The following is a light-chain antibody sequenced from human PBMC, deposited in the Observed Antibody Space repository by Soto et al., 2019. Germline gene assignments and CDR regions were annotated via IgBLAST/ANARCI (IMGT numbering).Light chain of an antibody. J-gene: IGKJ4*01. V-gene: IGKV3-15*01. CDR2: GAS. CDR3: QQYNDWPPIT. CDR1: QSVRSN. Sequence: EVVLTQSPATLSVSPGETATLSYRASQSVRSNLAWYQQKPGQAPRLLIYGASTRATGFPARFSGSGSGTEFTLTISGLQPEDFAVYYCQQYNDWPPITFGGGTKVEIK.